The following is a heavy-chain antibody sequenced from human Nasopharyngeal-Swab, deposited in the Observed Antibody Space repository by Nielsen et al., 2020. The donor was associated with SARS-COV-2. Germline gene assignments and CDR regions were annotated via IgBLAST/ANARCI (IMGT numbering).Heavy chain of an antibody. J-gene: IGHJ4*02. CDR1: GFTFSNYA. CDR3: TRAGSFRHDY. CDR2: ISGSGGST. Sequence: GGSLRLSCAASGFTFSNYAMSWVRQAPGKGLEWVSAISGSGGSTYYADSVKGRFTISRDNAKNTLYLQMNSLSAEDTAVYYCTRAGSFRHDYWGQGTLVTVSS. V-gene: IGHV3-23*01. D-gene: IGHD6-13*01.